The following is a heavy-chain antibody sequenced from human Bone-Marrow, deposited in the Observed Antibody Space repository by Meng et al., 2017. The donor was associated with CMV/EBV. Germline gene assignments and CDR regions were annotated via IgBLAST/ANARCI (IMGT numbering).Heavy chain of an antibody. CDR3: ARGYYYDSSGYSLRAFDI. Sequence: GGSLRLSCAASGFTFDDYAMHWVRQAPGKGLEWVSGISWNSGSIGYADSVKGRFTISRDNSKNTLYLQMNSLRAEDTAVYYCARGYYYDSSGYSLRAFDIWGQGTLVTVSS. CDR2: ISWNSGSI. CDR1: GFTFDDYA. D-gene: IGHD3-22*01. V-gene: IGHV3-9*01. J-gene: IGHJ3*02.